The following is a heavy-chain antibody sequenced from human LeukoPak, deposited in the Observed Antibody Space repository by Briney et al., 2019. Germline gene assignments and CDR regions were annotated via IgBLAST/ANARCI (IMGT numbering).Heavy chain of an antibody. CDR1: GYTFTSSD. Sequence: GASVKVSCKASGYTFTSSDINWVRQATGQGLEWMGWMNPNSGNTGYAQKFQGRVTITRNTSIGTAYMELSSLRSEDTAVYYCARAAATRGWFDHWGQGTLVTVSS. J-gene: IGHJ5*02. D-gene: IGHD2-15*01. CDR2: MNPNSGNT. CDR3: ARAAATRGWFDH. V-gene: IGHV1-8*03.